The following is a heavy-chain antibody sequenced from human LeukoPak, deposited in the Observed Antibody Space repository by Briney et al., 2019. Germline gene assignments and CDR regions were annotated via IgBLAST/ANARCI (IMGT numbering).Heavy chain of an antibody. CDR1: GFTFSRYW. V-gene: IGHV3-74*03. D-gene: IGHD7-27*01. CDR2: INSDVTST. Sequence: PGGSLRLSCAASGFTFSRYWMYWVRQAPGKGLVWVSRINSDVTSTTYADSVKGRFTISRENDKNTLYLQINSLRAEDTAVYYCARASPNWANRHFDLWGRGTLVTVSS. J-gene: IGHJ2*01. CDR3: ARASPNWANRHFDL.